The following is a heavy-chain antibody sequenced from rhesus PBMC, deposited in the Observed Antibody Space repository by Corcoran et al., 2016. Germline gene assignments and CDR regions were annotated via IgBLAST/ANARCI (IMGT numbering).Heavy chain of an antibody. CDR2: IYGSSTIT. V-gene: IGHV4S10*01. J-gene: IGHJ2*01. CDR3: ARGYCSSTYCSSHGVDWYFDL. D-gene: IGHD2-15*01. CDR1: GGSISDSYR. Sequence: QVQLQESGPGVVKPSETLSLTCAVSGGSISDSYRWSWIRQPPGKGLEWNGYIYGSSTITNHNPSLKSRDSISKCTSKNQFSLKLSSVTAADTAVYYCARGYCSSTYCSSHGVDWYFDLWGPGTPITISS.